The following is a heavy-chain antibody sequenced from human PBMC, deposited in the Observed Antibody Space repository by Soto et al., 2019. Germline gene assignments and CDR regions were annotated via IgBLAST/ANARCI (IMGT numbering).Heavy chain of an antibody. CDR3: ARVGRRDYGDDPPYFDY. Sequence: QVQLVESGGGVVQPGRSLRLSCAASGFTFSSYGMHWVRQAPGKGLEWVAVIWYDGSNKYYADSVKGRFTISRDNSKNTVYLQMNSLRAEDTAVYYCARVGRRDYGDDPPYFDYWGQGTLVTVSS. V-gene: IGHV3-33*01. CDR1: GFTFSSYG. D-gene: IGHD4-17*01. J-gene: IGHJ4*02. CDR2: IWYDGSNK.